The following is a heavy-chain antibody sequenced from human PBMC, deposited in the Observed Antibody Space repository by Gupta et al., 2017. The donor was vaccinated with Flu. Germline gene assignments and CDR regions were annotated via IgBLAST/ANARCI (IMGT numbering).Heavy chain of an antibody. V-gene: IGHV1-45*02. CDR3: VRSSRSGSPYHFDS. CDR2: ITPYNGNL. Sequence: QMQLLQSGAEVRKTGSSVKISCKPSGYTFTFVDLPWIRQAPGQALEWMGWITPYNGNLNYAQKFQGRVTITRDMSLRFCDRELSGLTSKDTAMYYCVRSSRSGSPYHFDSWGQGTHVTVSS. D-gene: IGHD1-26*01. J-gene: IGHJ5*01. CDR1: GYTFTFVD.